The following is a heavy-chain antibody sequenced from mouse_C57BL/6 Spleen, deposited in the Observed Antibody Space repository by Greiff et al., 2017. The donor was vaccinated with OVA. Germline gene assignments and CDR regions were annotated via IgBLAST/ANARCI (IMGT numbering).Heavy chain of an antibody. J-gene: IGHJ4*01. CDR3: AREGKRAMDY. CDR1: GYAFSSSW. V-gene: IGHV1-82*01. CDR2: IYPGDGDT. D-gene: IGHD2-1*01. Sequence: VQLQQSGPELVKPGASVKISCKASGYAFSSSWMNWVKQRPGKGLEWIGRIYPGDGDTNYNGKFKGKATLTADKSSSTAYMQLSSLTSEDSAVYFCAREGKRAMDYWGQGTSVTVSS.